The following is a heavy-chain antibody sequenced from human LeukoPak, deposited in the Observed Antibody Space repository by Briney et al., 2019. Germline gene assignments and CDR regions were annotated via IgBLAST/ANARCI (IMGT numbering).Heavy chain of an antibody. V-gene: IGHV3-23*01. CDR2: ISGGGDYT. D-gene: IGHD2/OR15-2a*01. CDR1: GFTFSSYA. CDR3: AKYFEAIAHYYYYGMNV. J-gene: IGHJ6*02. Sequence: GGSLRLSCAASGFTFSSYAMSWVRQAPGKGLEWVSAISGGGDYTYYADSVKGRFTISRDDSKSTLYLQMYSLRAEDTAVYYCAKYFEAIAHYYYYGMNVWGQGTTVTVSS.